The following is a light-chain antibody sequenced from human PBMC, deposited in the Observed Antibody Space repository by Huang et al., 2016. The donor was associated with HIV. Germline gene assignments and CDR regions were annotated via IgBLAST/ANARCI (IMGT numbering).Light chain of an antibody. CDR1: QSVSSNY. CDR2: GAS. V-gene: IGKV3-20*01. CDR3: HQYGSPPFT. Sequence: EIVLTLSPGTLSLSPGERATLSCRASQSVSSNYLAWYLQNPGPAPTLLIYGASSRATDIPDRFSGSGSGTDFTLTISRLEPEDFAVYYCHQYGSPPFTFGPGTKVDIK. J-gene: IGKJ3*01.